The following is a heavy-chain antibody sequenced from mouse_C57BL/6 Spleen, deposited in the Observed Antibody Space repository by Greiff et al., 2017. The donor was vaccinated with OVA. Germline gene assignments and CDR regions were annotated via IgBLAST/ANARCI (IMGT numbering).Heavy chain of an antibody. Sequence: EVQGVESGGGLVKPGGSLKLSCAASGFTFSSYAMSWVRQTPEKRLEWVATISDGGSYTYYPDNVKGRFTISRDNAKNNLYLQMSHLKSEDTAMYYCAREQIYYGNYRAMDYWGQGTSVTVSS. V-gene: IGHV5-4*01. CDR3: AREQIYYGNYRAMDY. J-gene: IGHJ4*01. D-gene: IGHD2-1*01. CDR2: ISDGGSYT. CDR1: GFTFSSYA.